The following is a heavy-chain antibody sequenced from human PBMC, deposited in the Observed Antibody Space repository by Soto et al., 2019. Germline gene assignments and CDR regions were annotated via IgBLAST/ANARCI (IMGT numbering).Heavy chain of an antibody. Sequence: GGSLRLSCAASGFTFDDYAMHWVRQAPGKGLEWVSGISWNSGSIGYADSVKGRFTISRDNAKNSLYLQMNSLRAEDTALYYCAKDPDSGSPPVPLAIWGQGTMVTVSS. V-gene: IGHV3-9*01. CDR3: AKDPDSGSPPVPLAI. D-gene: IGHD3-22*01. J-gene: IGHJ3*02. CDR1: GFTFDDYA. CDR2: ISWNSGSI.